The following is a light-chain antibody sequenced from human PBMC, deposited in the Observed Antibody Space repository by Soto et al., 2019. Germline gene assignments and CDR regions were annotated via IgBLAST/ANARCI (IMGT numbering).Light chain of an antibody. CDR1: QGISSY. Sequence: DIQLTQSPSFLSASVGDRVTITCRASQGISSYLAWYQQKPGKAPKLLIYAASTLQSGVPSRFSGSGSGTELTLTISSLQPEDLATYCCQQLNSYPYTFGQGTQREIK. CDR3: QQLNSYPYT. V-gene: IGKV1-9*01. J-gene: IGKJ2*01. CDR2: AAS.